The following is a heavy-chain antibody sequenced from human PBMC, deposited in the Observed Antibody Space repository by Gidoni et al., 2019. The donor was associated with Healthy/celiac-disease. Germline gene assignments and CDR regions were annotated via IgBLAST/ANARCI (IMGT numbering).Heavy chain of an antibody. V-gene: IGHV3-49*03. Sequence: EVQLVESGGGLVQPGRSLRLSCTASGFTFGDSAMSWFRQAPGKGLEWVGFIRSKAYGGTTEYAASVKGRFTISRDDSKSIAYLQMNSLKTEDTAVYYCTRDPTVTTSYWYFDLWGRGTLVTVSS. CDR3: TRDPTVTTSYWYFDL. D-gene: IGHD4-17*01. J-gene: IGHJ2*01. CDR2: IRSKAYGGTT. CDR1: GFTFGDSA.